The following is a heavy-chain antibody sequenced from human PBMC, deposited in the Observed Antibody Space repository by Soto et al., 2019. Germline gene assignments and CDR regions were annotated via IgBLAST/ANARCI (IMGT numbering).Heavy chain of an antibody. CDR2: ISAYNGNT. CDR3: ARRRTLPVDDWFDP. J-gene: IGHJ5*02. V-gene: IGHV1-18*04. D-gene: IGHD5-12*01. CDR1: GYTFTSDG. Sequence: EASVKVSCKASGYTFTSDGISWVRQAPGQGLEWMGLISAYNGNTNYAQKLQGRVTMTTDTSTSTAYMELRSLRSDDTAVDYCARRRTLPVDDWFDPWGQGTLVTVSS.